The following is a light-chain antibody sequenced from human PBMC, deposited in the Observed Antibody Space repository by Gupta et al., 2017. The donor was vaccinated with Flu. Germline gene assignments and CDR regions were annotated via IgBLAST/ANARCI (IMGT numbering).Light chain of an antibody. CDR2: DLS. J-gene: IGKJ2*03. CDR3: QQYGNSPLYS. V-gene: IGKV3-20*01. CDR1: QNINARH. Sequence: EVILTQSPGTLSLSPGETATLSCRASQNINARHLAWYQQRPGQPPRLVVYDLSRRASGVPDRFSSSGSGTDFTLTITRLEPDDFAVYYCQQYGNSPLYSFGQGTKLEI.